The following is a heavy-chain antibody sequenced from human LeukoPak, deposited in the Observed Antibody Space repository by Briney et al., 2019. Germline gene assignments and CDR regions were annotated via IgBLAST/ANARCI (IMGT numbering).Heavy chain of an antibody. D-gene: IGHD1-26*01. CDR1: RYIYTSYG. Sequence: ASVNDSCQASRYIYTSYGISWVRQAPGQGLEGMGWISAYNGNTHYAQKLQGRVTMTTDTSTSTAYMELRSLRSDDTAVYYCARPSSIVGAKLRNNLPYYYYYNYMDVWGKGTTVTVSS. J-gene: IGHJ6*03. V-gene: IGHV1-18*01. CDR3: ARPSSIVGAKLRNNLPYYYYYNYMDV. CDR2: ISAYNGNT.